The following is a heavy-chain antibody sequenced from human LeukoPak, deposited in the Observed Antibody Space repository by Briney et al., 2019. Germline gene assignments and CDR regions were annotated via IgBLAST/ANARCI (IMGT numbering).Heavy chain of an antibody. D-gene: IGHD2-21*01. V-gene: IGHV5-51*07. CDR1: GYSFTSYW. Sequence: GESLKISCKGSGYSFTSYWIGWVHQMPGKGLEWMGIIYPGDSDTRYSPSFQGQVTISADTSINTAYLQWNSLKASDTAMYYCARVNGEYFDYWGQGTLVTVSS. CDR2: IYPGDSDT. J-gene: IGHJ4*02. CDR3: ARVNGEYFDY.